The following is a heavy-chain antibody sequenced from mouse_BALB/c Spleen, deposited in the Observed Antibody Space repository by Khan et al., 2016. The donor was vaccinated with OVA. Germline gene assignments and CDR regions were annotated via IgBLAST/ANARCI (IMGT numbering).Heavy chain of an antibody. V-gene: IGHV5-6-3*01. CDR1: GFTFSTYG. D-gene: IGHD2-1*01. CDR3: TASTAY. Sequence: EVELVESGGGLVQPGGSLKLSCAASGFTFSTYGMSWVRQTPDKRLELVATVNSNGGGTYYPDCVKGRFTISRDNAKNTLYLQMSSLKSEDTAMYYCTASTAYWGQGTLVTVSA. J-gene: IGHJ3*01. CDR2: VNSNGGGT.